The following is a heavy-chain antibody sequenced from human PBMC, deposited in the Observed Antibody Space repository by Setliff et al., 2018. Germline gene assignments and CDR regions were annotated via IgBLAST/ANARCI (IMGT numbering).Heavy chain of an antibody. CDR3: ARESTAKNFWGEYSDY. D-gene: IGHD3-3*01. J-gene: IGHJ4*02. CDR2: IYHSGST. Sequence: LSLTCAVSGYSISSGYYWGWIRQPPGKGLEWIGSIYHSGSTYYNPSLKSRVTMSVDTSKNQFSLKLSSVTAADTAVYYCARESTAKNFWGEYSDYWGQGTLVTVSS. V-gene: IGHV4-38-2*02. CDR1: GYSISSGYY.